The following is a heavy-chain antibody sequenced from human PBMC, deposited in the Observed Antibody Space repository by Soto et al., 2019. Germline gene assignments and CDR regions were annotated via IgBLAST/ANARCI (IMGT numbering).Heavy chain of an antibody. J-gene: IGHJ4*02. CDR2: IYYSGST. Sequence: QLQLQESGPGLVKPSETLSLTCTVSGGSISSSSYYWGWIRQPPGKGLEWIGSIYYSGSTYYNPSLKSRVTISVDTSKNQFSLKLSSVTAADTAVYYCARISFRSGVAFDYWGQGTLVTVSS. D-gene: IGHD2-15*01. CDR3: ARISFRSGVAFDY. CDR1: GGSISSSSYY. V-gene: IGHV4-39*01.